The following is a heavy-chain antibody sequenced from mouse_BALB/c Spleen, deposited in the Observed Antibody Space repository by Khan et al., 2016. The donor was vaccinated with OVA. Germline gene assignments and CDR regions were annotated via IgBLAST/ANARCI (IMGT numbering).Heavy chain of an antibody. Sequence: QVQLQQPGAELAKPGASVKMSCKASGYTFTTYWMHWVKQRPGQGLEWIGYINPTSGYTDYNEKFKDRATLSADKSSSTAYMHLSSLTSEDSAVYCCTRDRIDYWGQGTTLTVSS. J-gene: IGHJ2*01. CDR2: INPTSGYT. V-gene: IGHV1-7*01. CDR1: GYTFTTYW. CDR3: TRDRIDY.